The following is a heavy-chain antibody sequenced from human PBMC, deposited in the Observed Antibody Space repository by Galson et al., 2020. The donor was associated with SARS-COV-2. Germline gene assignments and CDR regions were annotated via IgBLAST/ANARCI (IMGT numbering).Heavy chain of an antibody. J-gene: IGHJ4*02. Sequence: ETLSLTCTVSGGSISSYYWSWIRQPPGKGLEWIGYIYYSGSTNYNPSLKSRVTISVDTSKNQFSLKLSSVTAADTAVYYCARGDVDIGLRYYFDYWGQGTLVTVSS. CDR3: ARGDVDIGLRYYFDY. CDR2: IYYSGST. CDR1: GGSISSYY. V-gene: IGHV4-59*01. D-gene: IGHD5-12*01.